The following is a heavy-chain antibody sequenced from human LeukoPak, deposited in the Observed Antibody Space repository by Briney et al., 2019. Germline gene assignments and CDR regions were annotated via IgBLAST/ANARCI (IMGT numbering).Heavy chain of an antibody. CDR1: GYSFTSYW. CDR2: IDPSDSYT. D-gene: IGHD3-10*01. V-gene: IGHV5-10-1*01. J-gene: IGHJ3*02. CDR3: PGGGGAGAAFDI. Sequence: GESLKISCKGSGYSFTSYWINWVRQVPGKGLEWMERIDPSDSYTSYSPSFQGHVTISADESISTASLQWSSLKAPDTAMYYCPGGGGAGAAFDIWGQGTMVTVSS.